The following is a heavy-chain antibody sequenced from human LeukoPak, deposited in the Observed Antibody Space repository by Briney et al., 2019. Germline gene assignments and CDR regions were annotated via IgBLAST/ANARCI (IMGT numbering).Heavy chain of an antibody. D-gene: IGHD2-2*01. V-gene: IGHV3-30*03. Sequence: PGGSLRLSCAASGLTVSSNYMSWVRQAPGKGLEWVAVISYDGSNKYYADSVKGRFTISRDNSKNTLYLQMNSLRAEDTAVYYCARDGGSSTSWYSYWGQGTLVTVSS. CDR1: GLTVSSNY. CDR2: ISYDGSNK. J-gene: IGHJ4*02. CDR3: ARDGGSSTSWYSY.